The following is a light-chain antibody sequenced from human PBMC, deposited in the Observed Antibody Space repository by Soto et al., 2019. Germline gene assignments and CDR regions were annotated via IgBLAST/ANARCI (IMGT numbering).Light chain of an antibody. J-gene: IGKJ4*02. CDR2: WAS. CDR3: QQYYSTPHLT. Sequence: DIVMTQSPDSLAVSLGERATINCKSSRSVLYSSNNKNYLAWYQQKPGQPPKLLIYWASTRESGVPDRFSGSGSGTDFTLTISSLQAEDVAVYYCQQYYSTPHLTFGGGTKVEIK. V-gene: IGKV4-1*01. CDR1: RSVLYSSNNKNY.